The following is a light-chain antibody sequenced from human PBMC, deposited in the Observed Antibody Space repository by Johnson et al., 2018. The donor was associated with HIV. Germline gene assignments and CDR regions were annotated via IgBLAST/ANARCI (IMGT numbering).Light chain of an antibody. V-gene: IGLV1-51*01. Sequence: QSVLTQPHSVSAAPGQKVTISCSGSSSNIGNNYVSWYQQLPGTAPKLLIYDNNKRPSGIPDRFSGSKSGTSATLGITGLQTGDEADYYCGKWDSSLSAYVFGTGPQVTVL. CDR3: GKWDSSLSAYV. J-gene: IGLJ1*01. CDR2: DNN. CDR1: SSNIGNNY.